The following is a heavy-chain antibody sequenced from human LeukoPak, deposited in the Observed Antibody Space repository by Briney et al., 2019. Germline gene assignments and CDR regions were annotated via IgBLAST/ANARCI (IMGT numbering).Heavy chain of an antibody. J-gene: IGHJ3*02. Sequence: GSLRLSCAASGFTFSSYAMSWVRQAPGKGLVWIGSIYYSGSTYYNPSLKSRVTISVDTSKNQFSLKLSSVTAADTAVYYCARRFYKVRAFDIWGQGTMVTVSS. CDR1: GFTFSSYA. D-gene: IGHD2/OR15-2a*01. CDR2: IYYSGST. V-gene: IGHV4-39*01. CDR3: ARRFYKVRAFDI.